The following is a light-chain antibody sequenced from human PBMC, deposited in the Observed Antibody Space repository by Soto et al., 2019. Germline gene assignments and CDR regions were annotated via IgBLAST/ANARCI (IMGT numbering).Light chain of an antibody. CDR2: GPS. Sequence: EIVLTQSPGTLSLSPGERATLSCRASQSVGKNYLAWYQQKPGQAPRFLIYGPSSRAAGIPDRFSGRGSGKDFTRTISRLDLGDSSVYYSQLYADFPWTFGQGTNVEIK. J-gene: IGKJ1*01. CDR3: QLYADFPWT. CDR1: QSVGKNY. V-gene: IGKV3-20*01.